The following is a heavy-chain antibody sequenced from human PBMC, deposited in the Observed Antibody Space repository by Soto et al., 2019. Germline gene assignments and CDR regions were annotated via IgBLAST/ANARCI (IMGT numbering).Heavy chain of an antibody. V-gene: IGHV1-18*01. J-gene: IGHJ3*02. CDR2: ISAYNGNT. CDR3: ARGSRTVYDFWSGIRALDASDI. Sequence: GASVKVSCKASGYTFTSYGISWVRQAPGQGLEWMGWISAYNGNTNYAQKLQGRVTMTTDTSTSTAYMELRSLRSDDTAVYYCARGSRTVYDFWSGIRALDASDIWGHGTMVTASS. CDR1: GYTFTSYG. D-gene: IGHD3-3*01.